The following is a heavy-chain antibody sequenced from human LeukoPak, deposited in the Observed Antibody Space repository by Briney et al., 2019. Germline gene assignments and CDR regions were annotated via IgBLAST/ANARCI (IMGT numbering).Heavy chain of an antibody. J-gene: IGHJ4*02. V-gene: IGHV3-21*01. CDR2: ISTSSTYI. D-gene: IGHD1-20*01. CDR3: ARDPPFIIGTTFFDY. CDR1: GFTFSSYS. Sequence: GGSLRLSCAASGFTFSSYSMNWVRQAPGKGLEWVSSISTSSTYIYYADSVKGRFTISRDNAKSSLYLQMNSLRAEDTAVYYCARDPPFIIGTTFFDYWGQGTLVTVSS.